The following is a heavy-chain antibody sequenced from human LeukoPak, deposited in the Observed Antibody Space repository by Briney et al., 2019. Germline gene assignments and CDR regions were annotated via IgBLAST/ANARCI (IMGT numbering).Heavy chain of an antibody. CDR3: ARVSYRFLEWLSLDY. J-gene: IGHJ4*02. D-gene: IGHD3-3*01. CDR2: ISFDGNNK. Sequence: PGGSLRLSCAASGFTFSSYAMYWVRQAPGKGLEWVALISFDGNNKYYADSVKGRFTISRDNSKNTLYVQMNSLRAEDTAMYYCARVSYRFLEWLSLDYWGQGTLVTVSS. V-gene: IGHV3-30-3*01. CDR1: GFTFSSYA.